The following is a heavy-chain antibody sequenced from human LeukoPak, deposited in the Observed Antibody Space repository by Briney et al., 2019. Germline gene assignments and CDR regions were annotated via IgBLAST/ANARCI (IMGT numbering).Heavy chain of an antibody. V-gene: IGHV3-21*01. Sequence: GGPLTLSCAASVFSLSCYGLTWLRQAPGKGRVWVSYISSSNSYIYYADSVKGRFTISRDNAKNSLYLQMDSLRAEDRAVYYCASDYYYMDVWGKGTTVTISS. CDR3: ASDYYYMDV. CDR2: ISSSNSYI. CDR1: VFSLSCYG. J-gene: IGHJ6*03.